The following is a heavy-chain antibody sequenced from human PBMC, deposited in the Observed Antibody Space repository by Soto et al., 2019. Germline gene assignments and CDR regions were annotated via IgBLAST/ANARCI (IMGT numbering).Heavy chain of an antibody. Sequence: QVQLVQSGAEPKKPGASVKVSCKASGYTFSNYDMNWVRQATGQGPEWIGWVNPNNGDTGYAQKFQGRVTLTTDISTTTAYMELTSLRSEDTAIYYCAKVSRKGSAIDFDYWGQRTLITVSS. J-gene: IGHJ4*02. D-gene: IGHD3-10*01. CDR1: GYTFSNYD. CDR2: VNPNNGDT. V-gene: IGHV1-8*01. CDR3: AKVSRKGSAIDFDY.